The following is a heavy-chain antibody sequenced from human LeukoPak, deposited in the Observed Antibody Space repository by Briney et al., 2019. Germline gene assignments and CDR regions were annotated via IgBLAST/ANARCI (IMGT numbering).Heavy chain of an antibody. CDR2: ISSSSSYI. Sequence: GGTLRLSCAASGFTFSSYGMHWVRQAPGKGLEWVSSISSSSSYIYYADSVKGRFTISRDNSKNSLYLQMNSLRAEDTAVYYCARVEAAADLYYFDYWGQGTLVTVSS. J-gene: IGHJ4*02. CDR3: ARVEAAADLYYFDY. CDR1: GFTFSSYG. V-gene: IGHV3-21*01. D-gene: IGHD6-13*01.